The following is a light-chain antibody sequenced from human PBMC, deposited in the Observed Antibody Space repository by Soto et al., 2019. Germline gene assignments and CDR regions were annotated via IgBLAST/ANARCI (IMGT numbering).Light chain of an antibody. CDR2: GSS. CDR1: QCVSCNY. CDR3: QQYGSSPPYT. J-gene: IGKJ2*01. Sequence: EIGVTQSPGTLSFSPGVRATLSCRASQCVSCNYLAWYQQKPGQSPRLLIYGSSDRATGIPDRFSGSGSGTDFTLTITRVEPEDFAVYYFQQYGSSPPYTFGQGTQLEIK. V-gene: IGKV3-20*01.